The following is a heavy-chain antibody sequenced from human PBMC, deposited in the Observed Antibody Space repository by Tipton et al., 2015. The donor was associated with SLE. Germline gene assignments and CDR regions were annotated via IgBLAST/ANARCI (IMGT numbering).Heavy chain of an antibody. D-gene: IGHD3-9*01. CDR1: GYTFTSYD. V-gene: IGHV1-8*01. CDR2: MNPNSGNT. Sequence: QLVQSGAEVKKPGASMKVSCKASGYTFTSYDINWVRQATGQGLEWMGWMNPNSGNTGYAQKFQGRVTMTRNTSISTAYMELSSLRSEDTAVYYCARGPPYDILTGGANWGQGTLVTVSS. J-gene: IGHJ4*02. CDR3: ARGPPYDILTGGAN.